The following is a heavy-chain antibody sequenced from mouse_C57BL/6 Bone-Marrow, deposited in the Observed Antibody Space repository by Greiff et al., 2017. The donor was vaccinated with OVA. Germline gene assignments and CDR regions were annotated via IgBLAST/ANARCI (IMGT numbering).Heavy chain of an antibody. Sequence: QVQLQQPGAELVKPGASVKLSCKASGYTFTSYWMHWVKQRPGQGLEWIGMIHPNSGSTNYNEKFKSKATLTVDKSSSTAYMQLSSLTSEDSAVYYCARRTGPIYYYGSSYYGHWYVDVWGTGTTVTVSS. CDR2: IHPNSGST. CDR3: ARRTGPIYYYGSSYYGHWYVDV. J-gene: IGHJ1*03. D-gene: IGHD1-1*01. CDR1: GYTFTSYW. V-gene: IGHV1-64*01.